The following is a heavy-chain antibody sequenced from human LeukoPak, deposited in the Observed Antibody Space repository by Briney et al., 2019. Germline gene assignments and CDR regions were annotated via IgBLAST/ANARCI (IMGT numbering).Heavy chain of an antibody. Sequence: PGGSLRLSCAASGFTFSSYAMSWVRQAPGKGLEWVSAISGSGGSTYYADSLKGRFTISRDNAKNSLHLQMNSLRAEDTAVYFCARDEMVDYHFDYWGQGTLVTVSS. CDR2: ISGSGGST. CDR3: ARDEMVDYHFDY. CDR1: GFTFSSYA. V-gene: IGHV3-23*01. J-gene: IGHJ4*02. D-gene: IGHD5-24*01.